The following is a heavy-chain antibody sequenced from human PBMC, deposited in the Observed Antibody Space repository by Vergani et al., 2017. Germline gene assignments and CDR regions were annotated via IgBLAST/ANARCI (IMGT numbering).Heavy chain of an antibody. J-gene: IGHJ5*02. V-gene: IGHV1-8*03. Sequence: QVQLVQSGAEVKKPGASVKVSCKASGYTFTSYDINWVRQATGQGLEWMGWMNPNSGNTGYAQKFQGRVTITRNTSISTAYMGLSSLRSEDTAVYYCASGHRSSGSSPRDGFWFDPWGQGTLVTVSS. CDR3: ASGHRSSGSSPRDGFWFDP. D-gene: IGHD2-15*01. CDR1: GYTFTSYD. CDR2: MNPNSGNT.